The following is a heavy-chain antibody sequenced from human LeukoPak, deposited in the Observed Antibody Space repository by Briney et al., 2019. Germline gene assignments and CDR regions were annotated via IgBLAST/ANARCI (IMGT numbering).Heavy chain of an antibody. Sequence: PSETPSLTCAVSGYSISSGYYWGWIRQPPGKGLEWIGSIYHSGSTYYNPSLKSRVTISVDTSKNQFSLKLSSVTAADTAVHYCARHVKMPPSVWFDPWGQGTLVTVSS. CDR2: IYHSGST. D-gene: IGHD2-2*01. CDR1: GYSISSGYY. J-gene: IGHJ5*02. V-gene: IGHV4-38-2*01. CDR3: ARHVKMPPSVWFDP.